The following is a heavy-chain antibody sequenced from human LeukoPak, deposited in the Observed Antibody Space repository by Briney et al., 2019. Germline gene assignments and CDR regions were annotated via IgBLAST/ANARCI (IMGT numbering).Heavy chain of an antibody. D-gene: IGHD2-2*01. CDR2: INHSGST. V-gene: IGHV4-34*01. J-gene: IGHJ6*02. CDR1: GASFSGYY. CDR3: ARGYCGSTTCYFDVEPSCCCYTMDV. Sequence: SETLSLTCTVYGASFSGYYWSWIRQPPGKGLEWIGEINHSGSTNYNPSLKSRVSISVDRSKNQFSLRLSSVTAADTAVYYCARGYCGSTTCYFDVEPSCCCYTMDVWGQGTTVTVSS.